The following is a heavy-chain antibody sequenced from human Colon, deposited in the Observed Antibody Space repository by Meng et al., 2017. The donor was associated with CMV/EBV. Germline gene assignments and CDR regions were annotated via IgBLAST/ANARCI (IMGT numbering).Heavy chain of an antibody. V-gene: IGHV3-30-3*01. D-gene: IGHD7-27*01. J-gene: IGHJ6*02. CDR1: GFTFGSYA. Sequence: GGSLRLSCAASGFTFGSYAMRWVRQAPGKGLEWVAVISYDASNKYSADSVKGRFTISRDNSTNTLYLQMNSLRADDTAVYYCARGLGLYYYYGMDVWGQGTTVTVSS. CDR2: ISYDASNK. CDR3: ARGLGLYYYYGMDV.